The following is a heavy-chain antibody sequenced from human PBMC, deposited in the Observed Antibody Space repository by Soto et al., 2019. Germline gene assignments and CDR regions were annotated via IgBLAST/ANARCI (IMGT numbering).Heavy chain of an antibody. CDR2: IYYSGSA. D-gene: IGHD5-18*01. Sequence: PSETLSLTCTVSGGSISSGGHYWSWIRQHPGKGLEWIGYIYYSGSAYYNPSLKSRVAISVDTSKNQFSLQLSSVTAADTAVYYCVRPRGYSYGDNYYYYYGMDVWGQGTTVTVSS. CDR3: VRPRGYSYGDNYYYYYGMDV. CDR1: GGSISSGGHY. V-gene: IGHV4-31*03. J-gene: IGHJ6*02.